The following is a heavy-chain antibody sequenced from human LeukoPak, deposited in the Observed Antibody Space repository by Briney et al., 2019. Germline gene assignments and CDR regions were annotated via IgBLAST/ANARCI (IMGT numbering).Heavy chain of an antibody. J-gene: IGHJ4*02. V-gene: IGHV4-59*08. CDR2: IYYSGST. Sequence: SETLSLTCTVSGGSISSDYWSWIRQPPGKGLEWIGYIYYSGSTNYNPSLKSRVTISVDTSKNQFSLKLSSVTAADTAVYYCARQGIAAAGTPSFDYWGQGTLVTVSS. CDR1: GGSISSDY. D-gene: IGHD6-13*01. CDR3: ARQGIAAAGTPSFDY.